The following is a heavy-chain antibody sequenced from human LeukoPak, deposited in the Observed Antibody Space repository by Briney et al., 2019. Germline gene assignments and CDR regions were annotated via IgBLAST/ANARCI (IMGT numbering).Heavy chain of an antibody. J-gene: IGHJ4*02. CDR3: ASGYSGYDSRVDY. CDR2: INPNNGDT. D-gene: IGHD5-12*01. Sequence: ASVEVPCKASGYTFTGYYMHWVRQAPGQGREWMGWINPNNGDTHYAQKFQGRVTMTSDTSISTAYMELSRLRSDDTAVYYCASGYSGYDSRVDYWGQGTLVTVSS. V-gene: IGHV1-2*02. CDR1: GYTFTGYY.